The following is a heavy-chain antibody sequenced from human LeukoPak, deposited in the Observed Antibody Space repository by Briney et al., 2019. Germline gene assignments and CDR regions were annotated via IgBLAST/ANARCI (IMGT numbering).Heavy chain of an antibody. J-gene: IGHJ4*02. D-gene: IGHD6-6*01. CDR2: INPNSGGT. Sequence: ASVKVSCKASGYTFTGYYMHWVRQAPGQGLDWMGWINPNSGGTNYAQKFQGRVTMTRDTSISTAYVELSRLRSDDTAVYYFAGSQYSSSPIDYWGQGTLVTVSS. CDR3: AGSQYSSSPIDY. V-gene: IGHV1-2*02. CDR1: GYTFTGYY.